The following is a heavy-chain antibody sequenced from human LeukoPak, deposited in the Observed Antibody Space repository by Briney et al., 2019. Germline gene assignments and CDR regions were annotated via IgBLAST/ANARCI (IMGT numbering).Heavy chain of an antibody. V-gene: IGHV2-5*02. CDR1: GFSLTTNGVR. Sequence: SGPTLVKPTQTLTVTCSVSGFSLTTNGVRVGWIRQPPGKAPEWLGLIYWDDDKDYSPSLKSRLTITRDTSNNQVVLTMSNMEPVDTGTYYCAHSFSWDPSPYFDYWGQGTLVTVSS. CDR3: AHSFSWDPSPYFDY. CDR2: IYWDDDK. J-gene: IGHJ4*02. D-gene: IGHD2-15*01.